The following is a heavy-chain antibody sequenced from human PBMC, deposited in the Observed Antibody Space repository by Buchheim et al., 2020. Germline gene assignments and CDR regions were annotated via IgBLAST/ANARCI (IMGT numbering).Heavy chain of an antibody. CDR1: GGSISSGSYY. CDR2: IYTSGRT. J-gene: IGHJ6*02. CDR3: ARVSWGGYCSGGSCRMDV. V-gene: IGHV4-61*02. D-gene: IGHD2-15*01. Sequence: QVQLQESGPGLVKPSQTLSLTCTVSGGSISSGSYYWSWIRQPAGKGLEWIGRIYTSGRTNYNPSLKSRVTISVHTSNNQSSLKLSSVTAADTAVYYWARVSWGGYCSGGSCRMDVWGQGTT.